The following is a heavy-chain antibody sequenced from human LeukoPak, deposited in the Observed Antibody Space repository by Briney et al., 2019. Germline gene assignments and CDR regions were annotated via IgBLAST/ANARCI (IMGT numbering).Heavy chain of an antibody. Sequence: SETLSLTCTVSGGSISSYYWSWIRQPPGKGLEWIGYIHYSGSTNYNPSLKSRVTISVDTSKNQFSLKLSSVTAADTAVYYCARGPNSSGWYYWFDPWGQGTLVTVSS. CDR2: IHYSGST. CDR1: GGSISSYY. J-gene: IGHJ5*02. V-gene: IGHV4-59*01. D-gene: IGHD6-19*01. CDR3: ARGPNSSGWYYWFDP.